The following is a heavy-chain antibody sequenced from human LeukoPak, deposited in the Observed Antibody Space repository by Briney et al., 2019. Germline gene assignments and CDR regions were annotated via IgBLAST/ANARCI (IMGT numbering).Heavy chain of an antibody. J-gene: IGHJ6*02. V-gene: IGHV3-74*01. D-gene: IGHD4-17*01. Sequence: GGSLRLSCAASGFTFSSYWMHWVRQAPGKGLVWVSRINSDGSSTSYADSVKGRFTISRDNAKNTLYLQMNSLRAEDTAVYYCASGRHGDPQYYGMDVWGQGTTVTVSS. CDR3: ASGRHGDPQYYGMDV. CDR1: GFTFSSYW. CDR2: INSDGSST.